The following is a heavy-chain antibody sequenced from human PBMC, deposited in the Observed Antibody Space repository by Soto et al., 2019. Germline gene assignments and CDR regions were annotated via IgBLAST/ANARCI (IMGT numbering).Heavy chain of an antibody. V-gene: IGHV3-23*01. CDR3: AKKSTDSSGYSDY. D-gene: IGHD2-2*01. Sequence: PGGSLRLSCATSGFTVSNYAMSWVRQAPGKGLEWVSGISGSGVSSYYADSVKGRFTISRDNSKNTLNLQMDSLRAEDTAVYYCAKKSTDSSGYSDYWGQGTVVTVSS. CDR1: GFTVSNYA. J-gene: IGHJ4*02. CDR2: ISGSGVSS.